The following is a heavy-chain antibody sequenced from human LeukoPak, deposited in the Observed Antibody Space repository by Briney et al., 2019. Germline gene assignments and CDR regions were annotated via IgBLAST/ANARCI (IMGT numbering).Heavy chain of an antibody. D-gene: IGHD6-19*01. V-gene: IGHV3-7*01. CDR1: GFTFSSYW. CDR3: ARHSSGWATYYYYMDV. CDR2: IKQDGSEK. J-gene: IGHJ6*03. Sequence: PGGSLRLSCAASGFTFSSYWMSWVRQAPGKGLEWVANIKQDGSEKYYVDSVKGRFTISRDNAKNSLYLQMNSLRAEDTAVYYCARHSSGWATYYYYMDVWGKGTTVTVSS.